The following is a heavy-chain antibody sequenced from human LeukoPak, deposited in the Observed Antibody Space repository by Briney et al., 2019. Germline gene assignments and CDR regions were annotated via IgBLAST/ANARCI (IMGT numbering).Heavy chain of an antibody. CDR1: GGSFSGYY. CDR2: INRSGST. V-gene: IGHV4-34*01. CDR3: ASEGTFCSGGSCYPRTFDY. J-gene: IGHJ4*02. Sequence: SETLSLTCAVYGGSFSGYYWSWIRQPPGKGLEWIGEINRSGSTNYNPSLKSRVTISVDTSKNQFSLKLSSVTAADTAVYYCASEGTFCSGGSCYPRTFDYWGQGTLVTVSS. D-gene: IGHD2-15*01.